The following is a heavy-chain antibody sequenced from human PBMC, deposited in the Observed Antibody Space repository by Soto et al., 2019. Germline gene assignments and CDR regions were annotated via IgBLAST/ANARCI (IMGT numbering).Heavy chain of an antibody. CDR3: AREGVRGMDI. J-gene: IGHJ6*02. V-gene: IGHV1-8*01. CDR2: MNPNSANT. Sequence: QVQLVQSGAEVKKPGASVKVSCKASGYTFTSYDINWVRQATGQGIWWMAWMNPNSANTGYAQKFEGRVIMTRNTSMSTGSMELSSMRSEDTAVYCCAREGVRGMDIWGQATKVTVSS. D-gene: IGHD3-16*01. CDR1: GYTFTSYD.